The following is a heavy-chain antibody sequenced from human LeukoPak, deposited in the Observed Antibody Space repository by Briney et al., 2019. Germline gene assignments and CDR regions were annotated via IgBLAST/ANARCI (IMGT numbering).Heavy chain of an antibody. D-gene: IGHD4-11*01. CDR3: ATLYSNYVNFDY. CDR1: GYTFTGYY. V-gene: IGHV1-2*02. CDR2: INPNSGGT. Sequence: ASVKVSCKASGYTFTGYYMHRVRQAPGQELEWMGWINPNSGGTNYAQKFQGRVTMTRDTSISTAYMELSRLRSDDTAVYYCATLYSNYVNFDYWGQGTLVTVSS. J-gene: IGHJ4*02.